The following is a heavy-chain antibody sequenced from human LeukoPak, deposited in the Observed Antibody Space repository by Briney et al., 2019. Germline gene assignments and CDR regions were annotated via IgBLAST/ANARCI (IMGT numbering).Heavy chain of an antibody. V-gene: IGHV3-72*01. CDR2: TRNKANSYTT. J-gene: IGHJ6*03. Sequence: GGSLRLSCAASGFTFSDHYMDWVRQAPGKGLEWVGRTRNKANSYTTEYAASVKGRFTISRDDSKNSLYLQMNSLKTEDTAVYYCARITQERYYYDSSGSYYYYYYYMDVWGKGTTVTISS. CDR3: ARITQERYYYDSSGSYYYYYYYMDV. CDR1: GFTFSDHY. D-gene: IGHD3-22*01.